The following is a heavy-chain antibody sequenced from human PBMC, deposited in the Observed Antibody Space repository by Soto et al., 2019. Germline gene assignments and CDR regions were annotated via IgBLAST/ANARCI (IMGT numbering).Heavy chain of an antibody. CDR3: AKDRGFGEYLFDS. J-gene: IGHJ4*02. CDR2: LSYDGHNE. V-gene: IGHV3-30*18. CDR1: GVAFSTYG. D-gene: IGHD3-10*01. Sequence: QVQLVESGGAVVQPGTSLRLSCAASGVAFSTYGVHWVRQSPGKALEWVAILSYDGHNEYYTDSVKVRFTISRDTSRNTLYLQMDRLRADDTAMYYCAKDRGFGEYLFDSWGQGTLVTVAA.